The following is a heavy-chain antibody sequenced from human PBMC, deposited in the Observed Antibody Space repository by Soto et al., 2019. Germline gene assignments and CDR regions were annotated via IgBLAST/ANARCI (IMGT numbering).Heavy chain of an antibody. V-gene: IGHV1-69*01. J-gene: IGHJ6*02. Sequence: QVQLVQSGAEVQKPGSSVKVSCKTSGVSFNNNGIGWVRQAPGHGLEWMGGVSPPFRTSNYARKFQGRISITADASTGTVNMELCSLTSEDTAQYYCARVLYYGSGSYSPYGMDVWGQGTTVTVSS. CDR3: ARVLYYGSGSYSPYGMDV. D-gene: IGHD3-10*01. CDR1: GVSFNNNG. CDR2: VSPPFRTS.